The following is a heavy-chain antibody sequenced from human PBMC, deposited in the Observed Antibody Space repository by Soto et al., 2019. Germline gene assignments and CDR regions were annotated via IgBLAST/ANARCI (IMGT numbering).Heavy chain of an antibody. V-gene: IGHV3-23*01. D-gene: IGHD5-18*01. CDR1: GFTFSSYA. CDR2: ISGSGGST. Sequence: VGSLRLSCAASGFTFSSYAMSWVRQAPGKGLEWVSVISGSGGSTYYADSMKGRFTISRDNSENTLYLQMNSLRAEDTAVYYCARTLYSYGTDYWGQGTLVTVSS. CDR3: ARTLYSYGTDY. J-gene: IGHJ4*02.